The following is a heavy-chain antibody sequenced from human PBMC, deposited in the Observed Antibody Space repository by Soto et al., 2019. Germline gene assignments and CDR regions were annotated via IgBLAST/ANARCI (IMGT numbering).Heavy chain of an antibody. CDR3: ARGDRGGSGSPASYYYSGLDV. D-gene: IGHD3-10*01. V-gene: IGHV3-23*01. CDR1: GFTFSSYA. J-gene: IGHJ6*02. Sequence: DVQLLESGGHVVQPGGSLRLSCAASGFTFSSYAMSLVRQAPGKGLEWVSSVSAGGDMTYYSDSVKVRFTLSRDNSNNALFLQMNSLRIEDTALYYCARGDRGGSGSPASYYYSGLDVWGQGTTVTVS. CDR2: VSAGGDMT.